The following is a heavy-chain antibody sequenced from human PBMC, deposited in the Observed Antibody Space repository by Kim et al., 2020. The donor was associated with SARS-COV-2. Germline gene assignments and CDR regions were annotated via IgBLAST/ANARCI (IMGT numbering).Heavy chain of an antibody. CDR1: GFTFSRYD. Sequence: GGSLRLSCAASGFTFSRYDMHWVRQATGKGLEWVSAIGTAGDTYYPGSVKGRFTISRENAKNSLYLQMNSLGAGDTAVYYCARFGRSGWSSGAFDIWGQGTMVTVSS. CDR3: ARFGRSGWSSGAFDI. J-gene: IGHJ3*02. V-gene: IGHV3-13*04. CDR2: IGTAGDT. D-gene: IGHD6-19*01.